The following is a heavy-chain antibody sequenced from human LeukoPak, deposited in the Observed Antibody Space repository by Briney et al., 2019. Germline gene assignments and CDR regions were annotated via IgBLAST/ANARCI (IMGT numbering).Heavy chain of an antibody. CDR2: LSGSGVST. D-gene: IGHD3-16*02. CDR3: AKDYDYVWGSYRPFDY. CDR1: GFTFSNYA. V-gene: IGHV3-23*01. Sequence: GGSQRLSCAASGFTFSNYAMNWVRQAPGKGLEWVSGLSGSGVSTYFADSVKGRFTISRDNSKNTLYLQMNSLRAEDTAVYYCAKDYDYVWGSYRPFDYWGQGTLVTVSS. J-gene: IGHJ4*02.